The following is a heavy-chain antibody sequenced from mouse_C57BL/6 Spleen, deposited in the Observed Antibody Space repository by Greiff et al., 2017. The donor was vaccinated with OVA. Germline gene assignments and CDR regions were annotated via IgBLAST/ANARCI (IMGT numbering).Heavy chain of an antibody. Sequence: EVQLQQSGPELVKPGASVKISCKASGYSFTGYYMNWVKQSPEKSLEWIGEINPSTGGTTYNQKFKAKATLTVDKSSSTAYMQLKRLTSADSAVYYCARGDYYFDYWGQGTTLTVSS. CDR1: GYSFTGYY. CDR2: INPSTGGT. V-gene: IGHV1-42*01. CDR3: ARGDYYFDY. J-gene: IGHJ2*01.